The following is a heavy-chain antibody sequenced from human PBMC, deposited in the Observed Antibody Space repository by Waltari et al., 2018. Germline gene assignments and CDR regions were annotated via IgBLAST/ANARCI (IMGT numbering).Heavy chain of an antibody. CDR3: GRVLSGSYHYDY. Sequence: EVQLVESEGGLVQPGGSLRLSCAASGFTLSDYYMDWVRQAPGRGLEWVGRSRNKANSYTTEYAASVKGRFTISRDDSKNSLSLQMNSLKTEDTAVYYSGRVLSGSYHYDYWGQGTLVTVSS. CDR1: GFTLSDYY. V-gene: IGHV3-72*01. CDR2: SRNKANSYTT. J-gene: IGHJ4*02. D-gene: IGHD1-26*01.